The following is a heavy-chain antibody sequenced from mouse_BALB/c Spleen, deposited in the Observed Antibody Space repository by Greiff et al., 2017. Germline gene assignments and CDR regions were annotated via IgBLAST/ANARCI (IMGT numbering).Heavy chain of an antibody. D-gene: IGHD1-1*01. CDR2: ILPGSGST. Sequence: QVHVKQSGAELMKPGASVKISCKATGYTFSSYWIEWVKQRPGHGLEWIGEILPGSGSTNYNEKFKGKATFTADTSSNTAYMQLSSLTSEDSAVYYCARSYYGTSYWYFDVWGAGTTVTVSS. CDR1: GYTFSSYW. V-gene: IGHV1-9*01. CDR3: ARSYYGTSYWYFDV. J-gene: IGHJ1*01.